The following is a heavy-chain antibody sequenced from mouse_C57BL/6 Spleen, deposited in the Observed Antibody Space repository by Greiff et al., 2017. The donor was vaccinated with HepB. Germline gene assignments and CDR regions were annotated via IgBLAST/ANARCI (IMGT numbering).Heavy chain of an antibody. J-gene: IGHJ2*01. CDR2: IDPSDSYT. V-gene: IGHV1-50*01. D-gene: IGHD1-1*01. Sequence: QVQLQQPGAELVKPGASVKLSCKASGYTFTSYWMQWVKQRPGQGLEWIGEIDPSDSYTNYNQKLKGKATLTVDTSSSTAYMQLSSLTSEDSAVYYCARSYGSSYPYYFDYWGQGTTLTVSS. CDR3: ARSYGSSYPYYFDY. CDR1: GYTFTSYW.